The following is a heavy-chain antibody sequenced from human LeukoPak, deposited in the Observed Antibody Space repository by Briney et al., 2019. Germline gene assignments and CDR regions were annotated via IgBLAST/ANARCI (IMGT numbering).Heavy chain of an antibody. V-gene: IGHV4-34*01. CDR1: GGSFSGYY. CDR3: ARRGTSDYLDY. J-gene: IGHJ4*02. Sequence: SETLSLTCAVYGGSFSGYYWSWIRQPPGKGLEWIGEINHSGSTNYNPSLKSRVTISVDTSKNQFSLKLSSVTAADTAVYYCARRGTSDYLDYWGQGTLVTVSS. CDR2: INHSGST. D-gene: IGHD3-16*01.